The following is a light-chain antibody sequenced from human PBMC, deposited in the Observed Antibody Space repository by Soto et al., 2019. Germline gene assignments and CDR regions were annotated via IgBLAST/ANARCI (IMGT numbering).Light chain of an antibody. CDR2: DAS. Sequence: DIQMTQSHSNLSASVGDRVTITCRASQSISSWLAWYQQKPGKAPKLLICDASSLQSGVPSRFSGSGSGTEFTLTISSLQPDDFATYYCQHYDSYSYTFGQGTKVDI. V-gene: IGKV1-5*01. CDR1: QSISSW. J-gene: IGKJ2*01. CDR3: QHYDSYSYT.